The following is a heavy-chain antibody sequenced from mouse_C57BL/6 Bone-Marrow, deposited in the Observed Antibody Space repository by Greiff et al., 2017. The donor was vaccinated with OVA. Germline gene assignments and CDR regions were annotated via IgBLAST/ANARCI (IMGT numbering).Heavy chain of an antibody. D-gene: IGHD4-1*01. CDR1: GFTFSSYA. J-gene: IGHJ3*01. Sequence: EVQLVESGGGLVKPGGSLKLSCAASGFTFSSYAMSWVRQTPEKRLEWVATISDGGSYTYYPDNVKGRFTISRDNAKNNLYLQMSHLKSEDTAMYYCARDRWDPAWFAYWGQGTLVTVSA. CDR3: ARDRWDPAWFAY. CDR2: ISDGGSYT. V-gene: IGHV5-4*01.